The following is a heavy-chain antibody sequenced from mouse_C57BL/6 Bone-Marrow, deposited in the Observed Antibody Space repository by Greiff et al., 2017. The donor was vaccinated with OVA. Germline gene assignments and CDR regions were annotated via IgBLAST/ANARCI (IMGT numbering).Heavy chain of an antibody. CDR2: ISNGGGST. D-gene: IGHD4-1*01. CDR1: GFTFSDYY. Sequence: DVHLVESGGGLVQPGGSLKLSCAASGFTFSDYYMYWVRQTPEKRLEWVAYISNGGGSTYYPDTVKGRFTISRDNAKNTLYLQMSRLKSEDAAMYYCARPELGRGFAYWGQGTLVTVSA. J-gene: IGHJ3*01. CDR3: ARPELGRGFAY. V-gene: IGHV5-12*01.